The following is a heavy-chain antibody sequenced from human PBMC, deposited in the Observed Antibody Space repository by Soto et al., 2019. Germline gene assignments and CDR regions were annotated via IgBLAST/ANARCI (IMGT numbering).Heavy chain of an antibody. J-gene: IGHJ3*02. CDR2: IYYSGST. CDR3: ARDLPGDYYDSSAYYADAFDI. D-gene: IGHD3-22*01. CDR1: GGSISNYY. Sequence: QVQLQESGPGLVKPSETLSLTCTVSGGSISNYYWSWIRQPPGKGLEWIGYIYYSGSTNYNPSLKSRVTISVDTSKNQFSLKLSSLTAADTAVYYCARDLPGDYYDSSAYYADAFDIWGQGTMVTVSS. V-gene: IGHV4-59*01.